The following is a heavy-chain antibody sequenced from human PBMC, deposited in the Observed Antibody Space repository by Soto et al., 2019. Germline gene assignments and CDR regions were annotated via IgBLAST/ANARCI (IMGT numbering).Heavy chain of an antibody. J-gene: IGHJ2*01. CDR1: GGSISSYY. D-gene: IGHD5-12*01. CDR3: ARAPRNLGYSGYLPWYFDL. V-gene: IGHV4-59*01. Sequence: QVQLQESGPGLVKPSETLSLTCPVSGGSISSYYWSWIRQPPGKGLEWIGYIDYSGSTNYNPSLKSRVTISVDTSKNQFSLKLSSVTAADTAVYYCARAPRNLGYSGYLPWYFDLWGRGTLVTVSS. CDR2: IDYSGST.